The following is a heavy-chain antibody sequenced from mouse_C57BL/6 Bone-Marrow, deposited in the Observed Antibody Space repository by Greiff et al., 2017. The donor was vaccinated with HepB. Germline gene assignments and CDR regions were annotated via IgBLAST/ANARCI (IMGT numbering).Heavy chain of an antibody. Sequence: EVKVVESGGGLVKPGGSLKLSCAASGFTFSDYGMHWVRQAPEKGLEWVAYISSGSSTIYYADTVKGRFTISRDNAKNTLFLQMTSLRSEDTAMYYCARLTGTRAMDYWGQGTSVTVSS. CDR1: GFTFSDYG. V-gene: IGHV5-17*01. J-gene: IGHJ4*01. D-gene: IGHD4-1*01. CDR2: ISSGSSTI. CDR3: ARLTGTRAMDY.